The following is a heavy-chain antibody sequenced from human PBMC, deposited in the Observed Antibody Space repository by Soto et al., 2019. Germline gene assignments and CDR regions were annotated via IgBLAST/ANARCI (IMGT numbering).Heavy chain of an antibody. J-gene: IGHJ4*02. V-gene: IGHV3-74*01. CDR2: INTDGSIT. Sequence: GGSLRLSCAASGFTFSSYWMHWVRQVPGKGLVWVSRINTDGSITSHADTVKGRFTISRDNAKNTLYLQMNSLRADDTAVYYCTRDSGGRDAYWGQGALVTVSS. CDR3: TRDSGGRDAY. CDR1: GFTFSSYW. D-gene: IGHD2-15*01.